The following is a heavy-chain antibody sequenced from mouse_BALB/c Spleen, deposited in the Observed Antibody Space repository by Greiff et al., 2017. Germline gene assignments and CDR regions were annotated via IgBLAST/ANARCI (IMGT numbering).Heavy chain of an antibody. CDR3: ARSGGYRYDGAMDY. D-gene: IGHD2-14*01. CDR2: INPGSGGT. J-gene: IGHJ4*01. CDR1: GYAFTNYL. Sequence: QVQLQQSGAELVRPGTSVKVSCKASGYAFTNYLIEWVKQRPGQGLEWIGVINPGSGGTNYNEKFKGKATLTADKSSSTAYMQLSSLTSDDSAVYFWARSGGYRYDGAMDYWGQGTSVTVSS. V-gene: IGHV1-54*01.